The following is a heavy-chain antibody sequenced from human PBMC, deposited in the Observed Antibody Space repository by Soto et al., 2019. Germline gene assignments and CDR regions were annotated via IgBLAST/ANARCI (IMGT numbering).Heavy chain of an antibody. D-gene: IGHD6-19*01. Sequence: GASVKVSCKASGYTFTSYGIGWVRQAPGQGLEYMGWISAYNGNTNYAQKFQGRVTMTTDTSTSTAYMELRSLRSDDTAVYYCAREGQWLAESPGDVFDIWGQGTMVTVSS. V-gene: IGHV1-18*01. CDR2: ISAYNGNT. J-gene: IGHJ3*02. CDR3: AREGQWLAESPGDVFDI. CDR1: GYTFTSYG.